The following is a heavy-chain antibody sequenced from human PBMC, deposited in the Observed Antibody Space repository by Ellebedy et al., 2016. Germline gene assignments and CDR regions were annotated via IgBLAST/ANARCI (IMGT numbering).Heavy chain of an antibody. V-gene: IGHV4-39*07. Sequence: GSLRLSCLVSGGSISSSTHYWGWIRQPPGTGLEWIGSVYYTGSTDYNPSLKSRVTISVDTSKKQFSLKLSSVTAADTGVYYCARDAGSYHDCGSGTCYRNGVDVWGQGTTVTVSS. CDR2: VYYTGST. J-gene: IGHJ6*02. CDR1: GGSISSSTHY. CDR3: ARDAGSYHDCGSGTCYRNGVDV. D-gene: IGHD2-15*01.